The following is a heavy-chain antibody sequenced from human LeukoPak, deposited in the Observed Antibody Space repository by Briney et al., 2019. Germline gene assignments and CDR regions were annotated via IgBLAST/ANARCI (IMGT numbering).Heavy chain of an antibody. CDR2: IYYSEST. J-gene: IGHJ6*02. V-gene: IGHV4-30-4*01. D-gene: IGHD2-2*01. Sequence: RSQTLSLTCTVSGGSISSGDYYWSWIRQPPGKGLEWIGYIYYSESTYYNPSLKSRVTISVDTSKNQFSLKLSSVTAADTAVYYCARDSVYCSSTSCYYYGMDVWGQGTTVTVSS. CDR1: GGSISSGDYY. CDR3: ARDSVYCSSTSCYYYGMDV.